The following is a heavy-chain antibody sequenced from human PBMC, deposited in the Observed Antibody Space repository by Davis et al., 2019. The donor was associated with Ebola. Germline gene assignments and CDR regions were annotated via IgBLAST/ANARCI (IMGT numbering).Heavy chain of an antibody. CDR1: GFTFSSYS. D-gene: IGHD2-15*01. CDR2: ISSSSSYI. CDR3: ARDFLCSY. Sequence: GESLKISCAASGFTFSSYSMNWVRQAPGKGLEWVSSISSSSSYIYYADSVKGRFTISRDNAKNSLYLQMNSLRAEDTALYYCARDFLCSYWGQGTLVTVSS. V-gene: IGHV3-21*04. J-gene: IGHJ4*02.